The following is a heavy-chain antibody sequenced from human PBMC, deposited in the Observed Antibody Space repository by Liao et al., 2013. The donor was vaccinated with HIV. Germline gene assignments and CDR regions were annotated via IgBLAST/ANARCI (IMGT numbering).Heavy chain of an antibody. CDR3: ARELGIAAAGVYMDV. J-gene: IGHJ6*03. CDR2: IYTSGST. V-gene: IGHV4-61*02. Sequence: QVQLQESGPGLVKPSQTLSLTCTVSGGSISSGSYYWSWIRQPAGKGLEWIGRIYTSGSTNYNPSLKSRVTISVDTSKNQFSLKLSSVTAADTAVYYCARELGIAAAGVYMDVWGKGTTVTVSS. CDR1: GGSISSGSYY. D-gene: IGHD6-13*01.